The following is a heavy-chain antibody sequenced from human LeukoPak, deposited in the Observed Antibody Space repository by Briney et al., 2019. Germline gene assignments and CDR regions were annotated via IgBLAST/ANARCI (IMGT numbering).Heavy chain of an antibody. V-gene: IGHV3-48*01. CDR1: GCTFSSYS. D-gene: IGHD5-24*01. Sequence: GGSMRLSCAASGCTFSSYSMNWVRQAPGKGLEWVSYIRSSSSTIYYADSVKGRFTISRDNAKNSLYLQMNSLRAEDTAVYYCARDRDGYNESPQTHWGQGTMVTVSS. CDR3: ARDRDGYNESPQTH. CDR2: IRSSSSTI. J-gene: IGHJ3*01.